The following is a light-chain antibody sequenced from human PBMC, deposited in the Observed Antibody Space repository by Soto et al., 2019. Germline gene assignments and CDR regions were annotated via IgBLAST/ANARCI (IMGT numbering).Light chain of an antibody. V-gene: IGKV3-11*01. CDR1: HSVDSY. J-gene: IGKJ3*01. Sequence: EIVLTQSPATLSLSPGEIATLSCRASHSVDSYLAWYQHQPGQAPRLLIYDASNRAPGIPARLSGSASGTDFTITICSLGQSALALYYCQHRRDLPLFTLGPGTKVDVK. CDR3: QHRRDLPLFT. CDR2: DAS.